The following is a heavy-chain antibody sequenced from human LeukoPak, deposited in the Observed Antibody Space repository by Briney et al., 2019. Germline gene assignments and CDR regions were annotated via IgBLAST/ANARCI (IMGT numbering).Heavy chain of an antibody. CDR1: GFTFSSYA. V-gene: IGHV3-30-3*01. CDR3: ARDSDLAAAAPRAFDI. D-gene: IGHD6-13*01. Sequence: PGGSLRLSCAASGFTFSSYAMHWVRQAPGKGLEWVAVISYDGSNKYYADSVKGRFTISRDNSKNTLYLQMNSLRAEDTAVYYCARDSDLAAAAPRAFDIWGQGTMVTVSS. CDR2: ISYDGSNK. J-gene: IGHJ3*02.